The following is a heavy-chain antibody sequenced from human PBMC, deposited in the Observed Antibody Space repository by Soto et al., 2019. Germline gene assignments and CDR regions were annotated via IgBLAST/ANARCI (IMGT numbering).Heavy chain of an antibody. CDR2: ISSSSSYT. CDR3: ARLFVDTAMVRRMGDY. CDR1: GFTFSDYY. J-gene: IGHJ4*02. V-gene: IGHV3-11*06. Sequence: GSLRLSCAASGFTFSDYYMSWIRQAPGKGLEWVSYISSSSSYTNYADSVKGRFTISRDNAKNSLYLQMNSLRAEDTAVYYCARLFVDTAMVRRMGDYWGQGTLVTVSS. D-gene: IGHD5-18*01.